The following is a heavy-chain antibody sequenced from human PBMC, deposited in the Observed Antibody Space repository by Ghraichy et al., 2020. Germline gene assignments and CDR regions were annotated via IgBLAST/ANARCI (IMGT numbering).Heavy chain of an antibody. D-gene: IGHD3-22*01. V-gene: IGHV4-59*01. CDR3: ARDAGTSGSSTEFDY. CDR1: GGSISSYY. Sequence: SETLSLTCTVSGGSISSYYWSWIRQPPGKGLEWIGYIYYSGSTNYNPSLKSRVTISVDTSKNQFSLKLSSVTAADTAVYYCARDAGTSGSSTEFDYWGQRTLVTVSS. CDR2: IYYSGST. J-gene: IGHJ4*02.